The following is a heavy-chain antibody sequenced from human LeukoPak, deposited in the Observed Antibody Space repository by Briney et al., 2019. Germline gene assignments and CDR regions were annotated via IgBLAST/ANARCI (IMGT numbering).Heavy chain of an antibody. CDR3: ARADIVVVPAAIRSPNLYHYYYMDV. V-gene: IGHV3-11*01. D-gene: IGHD2-2*02. CDR2: ISSSGSTI. CDR1: GFTFSDYY. J-gene: IGHJ6*03. Sequence: GGSLRLSCAASGFTFSDYYMSWIRQAPGKGLEWVSYISSSGSTIYYADSVKGQFTISRDNAKNSLYLQMNSLRAEDTAVYYCARADIVVVPAAIRSPNLYHYYYMDVWGKGTTVTVSS.